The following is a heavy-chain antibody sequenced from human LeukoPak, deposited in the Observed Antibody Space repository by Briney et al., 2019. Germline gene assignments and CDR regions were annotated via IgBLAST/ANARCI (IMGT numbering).Heavy chain of an antibody. CDR3: ARDRVSKNYYYYGMDV. D-gene: IGHD6-6*01. CDR1: GYTFTSYG. V-gene: IGHV1-18*01. J-gene: IGHJ6*02. Sequence: GASVKVSCKASGYTFTSYGISWVRQAPGQGLEWMGWISAYNGNTNYAQKLQGRVTMTTDTSTSTAYMELRSLRSDDTAVYYCARDRVSKNYYYYGMDVWGQGTTVTVSS. CDR2: ISAYNGNT.